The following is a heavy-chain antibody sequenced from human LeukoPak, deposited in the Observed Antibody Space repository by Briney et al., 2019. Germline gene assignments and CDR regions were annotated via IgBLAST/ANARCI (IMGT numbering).Heavy chain of an antibody. D-gene: IGHD5-12*01. CDR1: GGSISSYY. V-gene: IGHV4-59*01. Sequence: SETPSLTCTVSGGSISSYYWSWIRQPPGKGLEWIGYIYYSGSTNYNPSLKSRVTISVDTSKNQFSLKLSSVTAADTAVYYCARAIVATTSYGSRYYYYSMDVWGQGTTVTVSS. CDR2: IYYSGST. J-gene: IGHJ6*02. CDR3: ARAIVATTSYGSRYYYYSMDV.